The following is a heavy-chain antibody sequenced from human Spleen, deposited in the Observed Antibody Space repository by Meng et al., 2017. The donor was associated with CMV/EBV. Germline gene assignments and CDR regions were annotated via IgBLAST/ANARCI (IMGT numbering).Heavy chain of an antibody. D-gene: IGHD3-10*01. CDR3: AGDLYDGSGTYFPDS. CDR1: GGSIINSDYH. V-gene: IGHV4-39*07. Sequence: GSLRLSCTVSGGSIINSDYHWGWIRQPPGKGLEWIGSIYYSGRTYHNPSLKGRVTMSLDTSENQFSLHLSSVTAADTAVYYCAGDLYDGSGTYFPDSWGQGTLVTVS. J-gene: IGHJ5*01. CDR2: IYYSGRT.